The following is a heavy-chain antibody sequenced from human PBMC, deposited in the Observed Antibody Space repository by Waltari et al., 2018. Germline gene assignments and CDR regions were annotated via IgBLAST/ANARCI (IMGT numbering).Heavy chain of an antibody. J-gene: IGHJ4*02. CDR3: ARVHYDFWSGYYI. CDR2: INPKRGNT. CDR1: GYPFSDYD. V-gene: IGHV1-8*02. Sequence: QMQLVQSGAEVKKPGASVKVSCKASGYPFSDYDINWVRQATGHGLEWMGWINPKRGNTVSAQNFRDRVTITRDPSTSTVYMELSSLRSDDAAVYYCARVHYDFWSGYYIWGQGTLVTVPS. D-gene: IGHD3-3*01.